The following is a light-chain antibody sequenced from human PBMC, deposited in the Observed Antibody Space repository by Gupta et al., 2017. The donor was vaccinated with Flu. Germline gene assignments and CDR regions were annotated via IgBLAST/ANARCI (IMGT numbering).Light chain of an antibody. CDR2: LGS. CDR1: QSLLFSNGYHY. V-gene: IGKV2-28*01. CDR3: MQPLQTPFT. Sequence: IVMTQSPLSLPVTPGEPASISCRSSQSLLFSNGYHYLDWYLQKPGQSPQLLIYLGSTRASGVPDRFSGSGSGTEFTLKSSRVEAEDVGVDYCMQPLQTPFTFGRGTKVDFK. J-gene: IGKJ3*01.